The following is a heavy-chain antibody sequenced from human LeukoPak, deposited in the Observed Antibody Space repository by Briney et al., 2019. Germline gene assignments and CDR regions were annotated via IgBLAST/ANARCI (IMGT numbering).Heavy chain of an antibody. Sequence: EGSLRLSCADSGFTFSSYWMHWVRQAPGKGLVWVSRINSDGSSTSYADSVKGRFTISRDNAKNTLYLQMNSLRAEDTAVYYCAREEPYSSGWYGRPLGYWGQGTLVTVSS. D-gene: IGHD6-19*01. CDR3: AREEPYSSGWYGRPLGY. CDR2: INSDGSST. CDR1: GFTFSSYW. J-gene: IGHJ4*02. V-gene: IGHV3-74*01.